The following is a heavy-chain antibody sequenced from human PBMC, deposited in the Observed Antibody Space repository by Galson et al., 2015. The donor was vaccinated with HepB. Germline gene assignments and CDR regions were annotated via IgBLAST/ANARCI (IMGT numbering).Heavy chain of an antibody. J-gene: IGHJ6*02. V-gene: IGHV3-33*08. Sequence: SLRLSCAASGFTFSSYGMHWVRQAPGKGLEWVAVIWYDGSNKYYADSVKGRFTISRDNSKHTLYLQMISLRAEDPAVYSCARARGYSYGYGMDVWGQGTTVAVSS. CDR3: ARARGYSYGYGMDV. D-gene: IGHD5-18*01. CDR1: GFTFSSYG. CDR2: IWYDGSNK.